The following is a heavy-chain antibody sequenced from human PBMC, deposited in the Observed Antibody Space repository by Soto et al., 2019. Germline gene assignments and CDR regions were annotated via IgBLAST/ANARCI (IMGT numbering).Heavy chain of an antibody. J-gene: IGHJ4*02. CDR2: IWYDGSNK. V-gene: IGHV3-33*01. CDR1: GFTFSSYD. CDR3: ARQAYDSSGYYSDY. D-gene: IGHD3-22*01. Sequence: PGGSLRLSCEASGFTFSSYDMHCVRQAPGKGLEWVAIIWYDGSNKNYADSVKGRFTISRDKSKNTLYLQMSSLRAEDTAVYYCARQAYDSSGYYSDYWGQGTLVTVSS.